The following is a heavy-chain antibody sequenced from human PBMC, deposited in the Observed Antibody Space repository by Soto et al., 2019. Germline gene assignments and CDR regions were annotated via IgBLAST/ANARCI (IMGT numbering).Heavy chain of an antibody. J-gene: IGHJ5*02. CDR2: ISSSSSYI. Sequence: GSLRLSGAASVFTCSSYSMNWVRQAPGKGLEWVSSISSSSSYIYYADSVKGRFTISRDNAKNSLYLQMNSLRAEDTAVYYCARDPHSGSYSGWFDPWGQGTLVTVSS. D-gene: IGHD1-26*01. CDR1: VFTCSSYS. V-gene: IGHV3-21*01. CDR3: ARDPHSGSYSGWFDP.